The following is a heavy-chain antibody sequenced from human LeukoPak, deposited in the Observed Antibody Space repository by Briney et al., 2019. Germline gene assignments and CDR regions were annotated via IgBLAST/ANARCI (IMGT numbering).Heavy chain of an antibody. CDR2: INPNSGGT. D-gene: IGHD1-26*01. V-gene: IGHV1-2*02. J-gene: IGHJ4*02. CDR1: GYTLTDYY. CDR3: TRVYSGSLFDY. Sequence: ASVKVSCKASGYTLTDYYMHWVRQAPGQGLEWMGWINPNSGGTNYAQSFQGRVTMTRDTSISAAYMELSRLRSDDTAVYYCTRVYSGSLFDYWGQGTLVTVSS.